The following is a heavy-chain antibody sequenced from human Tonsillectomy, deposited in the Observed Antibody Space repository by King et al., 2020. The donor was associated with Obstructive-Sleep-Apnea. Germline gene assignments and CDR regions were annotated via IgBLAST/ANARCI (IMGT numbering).Heavy chain of an antibody. CDR2: IFYIGST. D-gene: IGHD3-3*01. CDR3: ARFGDDFWSGYYTPFDY. Sequence: QLQESGPGLVKPSETLSFTCTVSGGSISRYYWRWCRQPPGRGLEWIGYIFYIGSTHYTPSLKSRVTILVDPSKNQFSLKLSSVTAADTAVYYCARFGDDFWSGYYTPFDYWGQGTLVTVSS. J-gene: IGHJ4*02. V-gene: IGHV4-59*01. CDR1: GGSISRYY.